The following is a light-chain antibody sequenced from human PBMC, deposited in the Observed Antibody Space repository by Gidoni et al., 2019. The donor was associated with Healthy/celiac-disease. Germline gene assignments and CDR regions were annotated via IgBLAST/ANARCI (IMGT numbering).Light chain of an antibody. CDR1: QSISSY. CDR2: AAS. Sequence: IQMTQSPSSLSASVGDRVTITCRASQSISSYLNWYQQKPGQAPKLLIYAASRLQSGVPSRFSGSGSGTDFTLTISSLQPEDFATYYCQQSYSTPYTFGQGTKLEIK. V-gene: IGKV1-39*01. CDR3: QQSYSTPYT. J-gene: IGKJ2*01.